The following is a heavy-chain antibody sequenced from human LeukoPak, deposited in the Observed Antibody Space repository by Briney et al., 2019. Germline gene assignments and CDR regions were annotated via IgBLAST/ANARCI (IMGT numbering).Heavy chain of an antibody. J-gene: IGHJ4*02. CDR2: IWYDGSNK. V-gene: IGHV3-33*01. CDR3: ARRDDHNGRDY. Sequence: GRSLRLSCAASGFTFSSYGMHWVRQAPGKGLEWVAVIWYDGSNKYYADSVKGRFTISRDNSKNTVYLQMSSLRAEDTAMYYCARRDDHNGRDYWGQGTLVTVSS. CDR1: GFTFSSYG. D-gene: IGHD5-24*01.